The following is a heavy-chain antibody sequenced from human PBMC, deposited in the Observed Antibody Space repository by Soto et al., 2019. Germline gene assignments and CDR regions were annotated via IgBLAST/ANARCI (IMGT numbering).Heavy chain of an antibody. CDR2: INPNSGGT. J-gene: IGHJ6*02. CDR3: ARTLWFGEFSSRNYGMDV. V-gene: IGHV1-2*04. D-gene: IGHD3-10*01. CDR1: GYTFTGYY. Sequence: QVQLVQSGAEVKKPGASVKVSCKASGYTFTGYYMHWVRQAPGQGLEWMGWINPNSGGTNYAQKFQGWVTMTRDTSISTAYVELSRLRSDDTAVYYCARTLWFGEFSSRNYGMDVWGQGTTVTVSS.